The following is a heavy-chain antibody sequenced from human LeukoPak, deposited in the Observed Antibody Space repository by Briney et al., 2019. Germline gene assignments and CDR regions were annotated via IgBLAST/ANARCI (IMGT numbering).Heavy chain of an antibody. CDR2: ISSSSSTI. J-gene: IGHJ3*02. CDR3: ARDRPYYDSSGYESPAFDI. CDR1: GFTFSSYS. Sequence: PGGSLRLSCAASGFTFSSYSMNWVRQAPGKGLEWVSYISSSSSTIYYADSVKGRFTISRDNAKNSLYLQMNSLRAEDTAVYYCARDRPYYDSSGYESPAFDIWGQGTMVTVSS. V-gene: IGHV3-48*01. D-gene: IGHD3-22*01.